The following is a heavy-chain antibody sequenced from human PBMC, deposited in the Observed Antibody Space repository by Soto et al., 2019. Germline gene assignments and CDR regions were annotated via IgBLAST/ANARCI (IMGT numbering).Heavy chain of an antibody. V-gene: IGHV4-39*01. CDR1: GGSISSSSYY. D-gene: IGHD6-6*01. Sequence: SETLSLTCTVSGGSISSSSYYWGWIRQPPGKGLEWIGSIYYSGSTYYNPSLKSRVTISVDTSKNQFSLKLSSVTAADTAVYYCARPMSGIAARPDNWFDPWGQGTLVTVSS. CDR2: IYYSGST. J-gene: IGHJ5*02. CDR3: ARPMSGIAARPDNWFDP.